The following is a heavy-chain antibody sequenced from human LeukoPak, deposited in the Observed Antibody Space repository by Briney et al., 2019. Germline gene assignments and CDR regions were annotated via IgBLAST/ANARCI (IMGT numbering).Heavy chain of an antibody. Sequence: GGSLRLSCAASGFTFSSYAVSWVRQAPGKGLEWVSAISGSGGSTYYADSVKGRFTISRDNSKNTLYLQMNSLRAEDTAVYYCAKDRGVYSSSSYFDYWGQGTLVTVSS. J-gene: IGHJ4*02. CDR1: GFTFSSYA. CDR3: AKDRGVYSSSSYFDY. V-gene: IGHV3-23*01. CDR2: ISGSGGST. D-gene: IGHD6-6*01.